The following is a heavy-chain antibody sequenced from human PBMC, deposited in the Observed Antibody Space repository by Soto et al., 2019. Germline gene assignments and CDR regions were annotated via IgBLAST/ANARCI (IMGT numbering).Heavy chain of an antibody. CDR3: ARPYCGGGCYNRGAFDI. Sequence: HPGGSLRLSCAASGFTFSDYGIHWVRQAPGKGLEWVAVIWFDGNNEYYVDSVKGRFTISRDNSKNTLYLQMNSLRAEDTAVYYCARPYCGGGCYNRGAFDIWGQGTMVTVSS. CDR2: IWFDGNNE. CDR1: GFTFSDYG. D-gene: IGHD2-21*02. V-gene: IGHV3-33*01. J-gene: IGHJ3*02.